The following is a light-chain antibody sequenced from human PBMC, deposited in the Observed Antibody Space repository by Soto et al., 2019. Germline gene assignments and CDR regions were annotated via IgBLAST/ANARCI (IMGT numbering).Light chain of an antibody. J-gene: IGKJ2*01. V-gene: IGKV3-15*01. CDR1: QSISTE. Sequence: EIAMTQSPATLSVSPGERATLSCRASQSISTELAWYQQIPGQPPRLLIYSASTRATGVPARFTGSGSGSDFTLTISGLQSEDFAIYYCQQGHNWLLTFGQGTRLEI. CDR3: QQGHNWLLT. CDR2: SAS.